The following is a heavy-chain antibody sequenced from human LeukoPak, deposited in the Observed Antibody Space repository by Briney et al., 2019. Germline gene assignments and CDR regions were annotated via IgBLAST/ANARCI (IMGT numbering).Heavy chain of an antibody. Sequence: ASVKVSCKASGYTFTSYDINWVRQATGQGLEWMGWMNPNSGNTGYAQKFRGRVTMTRNTSISTAYMELSSLRSEDTAVYYCARVPVEELLPALFSGWFDPWGQGTLDTVSS. CDR1: GYTFTSYD. V-gene: IGHV1-8*01. CDR3: ARVPVEELLPALFSGWFDP. CDR2: MNPNSGNT. J-gene: IGHJ5*02. D-gene: IGHD3-10*01.